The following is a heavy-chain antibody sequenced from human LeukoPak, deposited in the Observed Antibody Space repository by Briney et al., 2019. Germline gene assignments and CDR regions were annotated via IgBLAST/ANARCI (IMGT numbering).Heavy chain of an antibody. CDR1: GGSISSYY. CDR3: ARDRDSSGLRDFDL. J-gene: IGHJ2*01. D-gene: IGHD3-22*01. V-gene: IGHV4-59*01. CDR2: IYYSGNT. Sequence: SETLSLTCTVSGGSISSYYWSWIRQPPAKGLDGMGYIYYSGNTNYNPSLKSRVSISIDTSKNQFSLQLSPVTAAGKAVYYCARDRDSSGLRDFDLWGRGTLVTVSA.